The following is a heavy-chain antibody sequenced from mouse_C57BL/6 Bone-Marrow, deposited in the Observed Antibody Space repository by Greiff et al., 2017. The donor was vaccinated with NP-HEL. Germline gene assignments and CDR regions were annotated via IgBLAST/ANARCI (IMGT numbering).Heavy chain of an antibody. CDR1: EYEFPSHD. D-gene: IGHD2-4*01. CDR2: INSDGGST. CDR3: ARQKGLRRRDWYFDV. V-gene: IGHV5-2*01. Sequence: EVQLVESGGGLVQPGESLKLSCESNEYEFPSHDMSWVRKTPEKRLELVAAINSDGGSTYYPDTMERRFIISRDNTKKTLYLQMSSLRSEDTALYYWARQKGLRRRDWYFDVWGTGTTVTVSS. J-gene: IGHJ1*03.